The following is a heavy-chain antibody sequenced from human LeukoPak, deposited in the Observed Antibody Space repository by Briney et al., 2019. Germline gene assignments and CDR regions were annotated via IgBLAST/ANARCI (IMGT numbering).Heavy chain of an antibody. D-gene: IGHD3-22*01. V-gene: IGHV1-46*01. Sequence: ASVKVSCKASGYTFINYYMHWVRQAPGQGLEWMGIINPSGGSTSCGQKFQGRVTMTRDMSTSTAYMELRSLRSDDTAVYYCARDLTHRRNYDNSGYQIVPAFWGQGTLVTVSS. CDR1: GYTFINYY. J-gene: IGHJ4*02. CDR2: INPSGGST. CDR3: ARDLTHRRNYDNSGYQIVPAF.